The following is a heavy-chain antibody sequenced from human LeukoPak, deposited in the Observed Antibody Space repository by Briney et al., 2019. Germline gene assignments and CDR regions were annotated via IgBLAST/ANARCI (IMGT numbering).Heavy chain of an antibody. CDR2: ISYDGSNK. CDR3: ARDWGSTGYDLYDS. D-gene: IGHD5-12*01. J-gene: IGHJ4*02. V-gene: IGHV3-30*03. Sequence: GRSRRLSCAASGFTFSGYGMHWVRQAPGKGLEWVAVISYDGSNKYYADSVKGRFTISRDNSKNSLDLQMDSLRAEDTAVYYCARDWGSTGYDLYDSWGQGTLVTVSS. CDR1: GFTFSGYG.